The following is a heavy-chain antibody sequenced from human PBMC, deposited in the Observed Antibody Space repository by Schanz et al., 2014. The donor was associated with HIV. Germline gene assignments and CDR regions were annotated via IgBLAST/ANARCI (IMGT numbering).Heavy chain of an antibody. Sequence: EVQLVESGGGLVKRGGSLRLSCAASGFSFSNYWMYWVRQAPGKGLVGVSRINNDGSSTSYADSVKGRFTISRDNAKNTLYLQMKSLRAEDTAVYYCARETVNYYYGMDVWGQGTTVTVSS. CDR2: INNDGSST. D-gene: IGHD4-4*01. CDR1: GFSFSNYW. J-gene: IGHJ6*02. V-gene: IGHV3-74*01. CDR3: ARETVNYYYGMDV.